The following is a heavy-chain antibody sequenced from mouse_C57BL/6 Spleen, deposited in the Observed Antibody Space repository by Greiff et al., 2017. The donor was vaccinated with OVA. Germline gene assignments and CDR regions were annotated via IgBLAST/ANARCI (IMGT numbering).Heavy chain of an antibody. Sequence: EVKVVESGGGLVKPGGSLKLSCAASGFTFSDYGMHWVRQAPEKGLEWVAYISSGSSTIYYADTVKGRFTISRDNAKNTLFLQMTSLRSEDTAMYYCARPGTGFDYWGQGTTLTVSS. CDR3: ARPGTGFDY. V-gene: IGHV5-17*01. D-gene: IGHD4-1*01. J-gene: IGHJ2*01. CDR1: GFTFSDYG. CDR2: ISSGSSTI.